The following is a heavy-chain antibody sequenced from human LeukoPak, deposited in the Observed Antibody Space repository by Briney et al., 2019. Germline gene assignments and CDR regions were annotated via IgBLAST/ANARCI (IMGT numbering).Heavy chain of an antibody. J-gene: IGHJ4*02. CDR1: GYTFTSYD. CDR3: ARVRDDILTGYDEVILGY. Sequence: ASVKVSCKASGYTFTSYDINWVRQATGQGLEWMGWMNPNSGNTGYAQKFQGRVTMTRNTSISTAYMELSSLRSEDTAVYYCARVRDDILTGYDEVILGYWGQGTLVTVSS. CDR2: MNPNSGNT. D-gene: IGHD3-9*01. V-gene: IGHV1-8*01.